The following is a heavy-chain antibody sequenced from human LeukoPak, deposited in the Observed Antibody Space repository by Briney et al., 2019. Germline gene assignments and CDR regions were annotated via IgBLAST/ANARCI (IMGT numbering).Heavy chain of an antibody. CDR1: GGSFSGYY. CDR2: INHSGST. V-gene: IGHV4-34*01. J-gene: IGHJ6*03. CDR3: ARGLRYSSGYYMDV. D-gene: IGHD6-19*01. Sequence: PSETLSLTCAVYGGSFSGYYWSWIRQPPGKGLEWIGEINHSGSTNYNPSLKSRVTISVDTSKNQFSLKLSSVTAADTAVYYCARGLRYSSGYYMDVWGKGTTVTVSS.